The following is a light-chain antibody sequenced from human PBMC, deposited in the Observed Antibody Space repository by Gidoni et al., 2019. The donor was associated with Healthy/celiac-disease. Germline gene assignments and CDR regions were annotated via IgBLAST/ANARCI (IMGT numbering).Light chain of an antibody. CDR2: SNN. J-gene: IGLJ2*01. V-gene: IGLV1-44*01. CDR3: AAWDDSLNGAV. Sequence: QSVLTQPPSASGTPGQGVTISCSGSSSNIGSNTVNWYQQLPGTAPNLLIYSNNHRPSGVPDRFSGSKSGTSASLAISGLQSEDEADYYCAAWDDSLNGAVFGGGTKLTVL. CDR1: SSNIGSNT.